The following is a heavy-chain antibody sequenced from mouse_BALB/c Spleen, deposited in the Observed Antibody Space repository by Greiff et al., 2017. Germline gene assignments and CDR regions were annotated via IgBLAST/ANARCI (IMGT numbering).Heavy chain of an antibody. V-gene: IGHV6-6*02. Sequence: EVKLVESGGGLVQPGGSMKLSCVASGFTFSNYWMNWVRQSPEKGLEWVAEIRLKSNNYATHYAESVKGRFTISRDDSKSSVYLQMNNLRAEDTGIYYCTRNYDYDEAWFAYWGQGTLVTVSA. J-gene: IGHJ3*01. D-gene: IGHD2-4*01. CDR3: TRNYDYDEAWFAY. CDR1: GFTFSNYW. CDR2: IRLKSNNYAT.